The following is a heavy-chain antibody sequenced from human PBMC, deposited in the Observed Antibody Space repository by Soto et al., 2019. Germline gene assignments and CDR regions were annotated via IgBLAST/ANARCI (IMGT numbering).Heavy chain of an antibody. J-gene: IGHJ6*02. Sequence: VSAISVSGGSTYYADSVKGGFTTSRDNSKNTLYMQMNSLRAEDTAVYYCAQLPPQREETYYYDYGMDVWGQGTTVTVSS. D-gene: IGHD6-25*01. CDR3: AQLPPQREETYYYDYGMDV. V-gene: IGHV3-23*01. CDR2: ISVSGGST.